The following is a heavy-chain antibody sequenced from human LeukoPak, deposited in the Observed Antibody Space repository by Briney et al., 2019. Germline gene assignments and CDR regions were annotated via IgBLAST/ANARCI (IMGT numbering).Heavy chain of an antibody. CDR1: GYSFSNSW. D-gene: IGHD4-17*01. J-gene: IGHJ4*02. Sequence: GESLKISCKGSGYSFSNSWIGWVRQMPGKGLEWMGIIYPGDSDTRYSPSFQGQVSISVDKSVSTTHLQLSSLKASDTAMYYCARQYGRPFDYWGQGTLVTVSS. V-gene: IGHV5-51*01. CDR2: IYPGDSDT. CDR3: ARQYGRPFDY.